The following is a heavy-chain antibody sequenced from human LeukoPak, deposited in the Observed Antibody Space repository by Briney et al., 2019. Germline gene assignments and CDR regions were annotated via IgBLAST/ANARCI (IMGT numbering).Heavy chain of an antibody. CDR3: ARDRGDGYNFEAFDI. D-gene: IGHD5-24*01. Sequence: PGGSLRLSCAASGFTFSSYWMSWVRQAPGKGLEWVSGINWNGGSTGYADSVKGRFTISRDNAKNSLYLQMNSLRAEDTALYYCARDRGDGYNFEAFDIWGQGTMVTVSS. CDR2: INWNGGST. CDR1: GFTFSSYW. J-gene: IGHJ3*02. V-gene: IGHV3-20*04.